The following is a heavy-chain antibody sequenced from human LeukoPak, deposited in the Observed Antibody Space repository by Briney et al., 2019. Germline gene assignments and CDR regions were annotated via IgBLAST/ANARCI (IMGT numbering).Heavy chain of an antibody. CDR2: FDPEDGET. Sequence: GASVKVSCKVSGYTLTELSMHWVRQAPGKGLEWMGGFDPEDGETIYAQKFQGRVTMTEDTSTDTAYMELSSLRSEDTAVYYCATGLLPNYGSGSSNWFDPWGQGTLVTVSS. CDR3: ATGLLPNYGSGSSNWFDP. J-gene: IGHJ5*02. V-gene: IGHV1-24*01. D-gene: IGHD3-10*01. CDR1: GYTLTELS.